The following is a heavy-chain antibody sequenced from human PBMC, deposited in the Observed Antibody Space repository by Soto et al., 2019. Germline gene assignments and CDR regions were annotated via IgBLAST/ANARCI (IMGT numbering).Heavy chain of an antibody. Sequence: PSETMSHTCPVAGGSISSGSYYGSWIRQPPGKGLEWIGYIYYSGSTNYNPSLKSRVTISVDTSKNQFSLKLSSVTAADTAVYYCARDQGLSGYTNYYYYYGMDVWGQGTTVTVSS. D-gene: IGHD3-22*01. J-gene: IGHJ6*02. CDR1: GGSISSGSYY. V-gene: IGHV4-61*01. CDR3: ARDQGLSGYTNYYYYYGMDV. CDR2: IYYSGST.